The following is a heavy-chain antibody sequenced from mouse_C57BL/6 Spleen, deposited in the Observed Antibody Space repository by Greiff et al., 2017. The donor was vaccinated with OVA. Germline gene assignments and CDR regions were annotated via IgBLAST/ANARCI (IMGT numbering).Heavy chain of an antibody. CDR1: GFTFNTYA. CDR2: IRSKSSNYET. Sequence: EVQLVESGGGLVQPKGSLKLSCAASGFTFNTYAMHWVRQAPGKGLEWVARIRSKSSNYETYHAVSVKARFTISRDDSQSMLYLQMNNLKTEDTAMYYCVRSSSYDFDYWGQGTTLTVSS. J-gene: IGHJ2*01. CDR3: VRSSSYDFDY. V-gene: IGHV10-3*01. D-gene: IGHD1-1*01.